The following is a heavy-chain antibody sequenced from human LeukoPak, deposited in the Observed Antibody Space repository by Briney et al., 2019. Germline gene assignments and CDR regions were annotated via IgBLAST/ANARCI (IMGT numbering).Heavy chain of an antibody. CDR3: AKVWAGTNFYPDS. CDR1: GASVSSHY. Sequence: SETLSLTCTVSGASVSSHYWTWIRQPPGKGLEWIGYISHIEKTDYNPSLKSRVTISADTSENQLSLTMNSVTAADTAVYYCAKVWAGTNFYPDSWGQGTLVTVSS. V-gene: IGHV4-59*02. D-gene: IGHD3-10*01. CDR2: ISHIEKT. J-gene: IGHJ5*01.